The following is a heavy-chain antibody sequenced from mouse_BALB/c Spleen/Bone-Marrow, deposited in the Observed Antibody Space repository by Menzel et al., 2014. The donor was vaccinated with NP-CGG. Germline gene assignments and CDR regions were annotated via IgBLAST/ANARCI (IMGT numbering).Heavy chain of an antibody. CDR1: GYTFTNYV. J-gene: IGHJ4*01. D-gene: IGHD1-1*01. Sequence: VQLQQSGPELVKPGASVKMSCKASGYTFTNYVMHWVKQKPGQGLEWIGYINPYNDGTKYNEKFKGKATLTSDKSSSTAYMELSSLTSEDSAVYYCARYPDYYRSSYAMDYWGQGTSVTVSS. CDR2: INPYNDGT. V-gene: IGHV1-14*01. CDR3: ARYPDYYRSSYAMDY.